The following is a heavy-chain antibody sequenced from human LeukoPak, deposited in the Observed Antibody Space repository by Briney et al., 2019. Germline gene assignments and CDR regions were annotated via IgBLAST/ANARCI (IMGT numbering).Heavy chain of an antibody. V-gene: IGHV4-39*01. CDR2: ISYSGNT. D-gene: IGHD2-2*01. CDR1: GGSMSSTSYY. Sequence: PETLSLTCTVSGGSMSSTSYYWGWIRQPPGKGLEWIGSISYSGNTYYNPSLKSRLTISADTSRNQWSVKLTSVTAADTAVYYCARQNQLPAFFDFWGQGTLVTVSS. CDR3: ARQNQLPAFFDF. J-gene: IGHJ4*02.